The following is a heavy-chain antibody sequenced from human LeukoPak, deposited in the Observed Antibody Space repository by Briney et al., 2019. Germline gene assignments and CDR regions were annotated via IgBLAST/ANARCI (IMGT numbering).Heavy chain of an antibody. CDR3: AKDPIAGFANWFDP. D-gene: IGHD6-13*01. Sequence: GGSLRLSCAASGFTVSSNYMNWVRQAPGKGLEWVSVIYISGSTYYADSVKGRFTISRDNSKKALYLQMNSLRAEDTAVYYCAKDPIAGFANWFDPWGQGTLVTVSS. CDR1: GFTVSSNY. V-gene: IGHV3-53*01. CDR2: IYISGST. J-gene: IGHJ5*02.